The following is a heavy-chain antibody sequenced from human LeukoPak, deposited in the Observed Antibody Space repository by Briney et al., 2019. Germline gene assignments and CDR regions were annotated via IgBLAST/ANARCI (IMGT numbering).Heavy chain of an antibody. J-gene: IGHJ3*02. CDR1: GLTVSSNY. CDR2: IYSGGST. V-gene: IGHV3-66*01. Sequence: PGGSLRLSCAASGLTVSSNYMSWVRQAPGKGLEWVSVIYSGGSTYYADSVKGRFTISRDNSKNTLYLQMNSLRAEDTAVYYCARSSDVTMVRGVIDAFDIWGQGTMVTVSS. D-gene: IGHD3-10*01. CDR3: ARSSDVTMVRGVIDAFDI.